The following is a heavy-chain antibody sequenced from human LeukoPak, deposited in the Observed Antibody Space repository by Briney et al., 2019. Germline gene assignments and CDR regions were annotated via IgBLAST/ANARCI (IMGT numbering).Heavy chain of an antibody. Sequence: PGGSLRLSCAASGFTFSSYGMHWVRQAPGKGLEWVAVIWYDGSNKYYADSVKGRFTISRDNSKNTLYLQMNSLRAEDTAVYYCAKEGSYREFDYWGQGTLVTVSS. CDR1: GFTFSSYG. V-gene: IGHV3-33*06. D-gene: IGHD3-16*02. CDR2: IWYDGSNK. CDR3: AKEGSYREFDY. J-gene: IGHJ4*02.